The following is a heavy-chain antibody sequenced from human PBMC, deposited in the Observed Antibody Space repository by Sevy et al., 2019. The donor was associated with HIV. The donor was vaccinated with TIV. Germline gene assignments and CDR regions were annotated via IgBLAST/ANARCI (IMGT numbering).Heavy chain of an antibody. CDR2: IRSKAYGGTT. CDR1: GFTFGDYA. J-gene: IGHJ4*02. Sequence: GGSLRLSCTASGFTFGDYAMSWFRQAPGKGLEWVGFIRSKAYGGTTEYAASVKGRFTISRDDSKSIAYLQMNSLKTEETAVYYCTRDREYSSSWYYFDYWGQGTLVTVSS. CDR3: TRDREYSSSWYYFDY. D-gene: IGHD6-13*01. V-gene: IGHV3-49*03.